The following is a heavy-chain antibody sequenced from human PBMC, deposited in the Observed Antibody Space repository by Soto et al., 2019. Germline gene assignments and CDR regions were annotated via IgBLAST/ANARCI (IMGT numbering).Heavy chain of an antibody. D-gene: IGHD1-26*01. CDR3: ARAGGRHSGGIDY. CDR2: IIPIFGTA. J-gene: IGHJ4*02. Sequence: QVQLVQSGAEVKKPGSSVKVSCKAAGGTFSSYSINWVRQAPGHGLEWMGEIIPIFGTANYAQKFQGRVTITADESTRTAYMEPSSLRSEDTAVYYCARAGGRHSGGIDYWGQGTLVTVSS. V-gene: IGHV1-69*01. CDR1: GGTFSSYS.